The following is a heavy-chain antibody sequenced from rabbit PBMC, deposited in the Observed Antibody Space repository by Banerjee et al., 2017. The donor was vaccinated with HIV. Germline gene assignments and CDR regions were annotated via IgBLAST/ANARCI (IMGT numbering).Heavy chain of an antibody. CDR3: ARDRASGSGYGTLFNL. J-gene: IGHJ4*01. Sequence: QSLEESGGDLVKPGASLTLTCTASGLSFSSSYYMCWVRQAPGKGLEWIACIYAGSSVITYYATWAKGRFTISKTSSTTVTLQMTSLTAADTATYFCARDRASGSGYGTLFNLWGQGTLVTVS. V-gene: IGHV1S40*01. D-gene: IGHD1-1*01. CDR1: GLSFSSSYY. CDR2: IYAGSSVIT.